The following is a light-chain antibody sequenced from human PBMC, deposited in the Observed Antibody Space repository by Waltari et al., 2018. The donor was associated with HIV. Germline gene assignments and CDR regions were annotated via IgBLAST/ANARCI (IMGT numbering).Light chain of an antibody. CDR3: AAWEDSLSGWV. V-gene: IGLV1-47*01. J-gene: IGLJ3*02. CDR1: SSNIGSNY. CDR2: RNN. Sequence: QSVLTQPPSASGTPGQRVTISCSGSSSNIGSNYVYWYQQLPGTAPKLLLYRNNQRPSGVPDRFSGSKSGTSASLALSGLRSEDEADYYCAAWEDSLSGWVFGGGTKLTVL.